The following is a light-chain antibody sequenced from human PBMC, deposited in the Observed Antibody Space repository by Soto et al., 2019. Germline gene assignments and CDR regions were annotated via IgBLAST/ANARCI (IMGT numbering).Light chain of an antibody. V-gene: IGLV2-14*01. J-gene: IGLJ2*01. CDR1: NNDIGGYNY. Sequence: SALTQPASVSGSAGQSITISCTGTNNDIGGYNYVSWYQQHPGKAPQLIIYEVNHRPSGVSNRFSGSKSGNTASLTISGLQTEDESNYFCGSFTASNSLIFGGGTQLTVL. CDR3: GSFTASNSLI. CDR2: EVN.